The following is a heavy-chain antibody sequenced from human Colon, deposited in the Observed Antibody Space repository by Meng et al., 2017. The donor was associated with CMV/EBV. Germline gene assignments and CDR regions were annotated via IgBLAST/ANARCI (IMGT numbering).Heavy chain of an antibody. CDR3: ARVELPGDAFDI. J-gene: IGHJ3*02. CDR1: GGSFSGYY. Sequence: SETLSLTCAVYGGSFSGYYWSWIRQPPGKGLEWIGEINHSGSTNYNPSLKSRVTISVDTSKNQFSLKLSCVTAADTAVYYCARVELPGDAFDIWGQGTMVTVSS. D-gene: IGHD2-15*01. V-gene: IGHV4-34*01. CDR2: INHSGST.